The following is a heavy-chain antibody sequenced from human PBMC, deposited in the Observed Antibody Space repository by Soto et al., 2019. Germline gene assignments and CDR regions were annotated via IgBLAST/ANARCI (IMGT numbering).Heavy chain of an antibody. CDR1: GFSLSTDDVG. J-gene: IGHJ4*02. CDR2: IYWDDDK. V-gene: IGHV2-5*02. Sequence: SGPTLVNPTQTLTLTCTFSGFSLSTDDVGVGWIRRPPGKALDWLAVIYWDDDKRYSPSLKSRLTITKDTSKNQVLLTMTNMDPVDTATYFCARSKYSISSFDYWGQGALVTVSS. CDR3: ARSKYSISSFDY. D-gene: IGHD6-6*01.